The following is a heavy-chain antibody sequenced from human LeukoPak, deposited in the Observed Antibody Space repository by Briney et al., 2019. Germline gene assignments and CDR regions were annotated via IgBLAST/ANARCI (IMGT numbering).Heavy chain of an antibody. CDR3: ARGFSVDP. V-gene: IGHV4-59*08. Sequence: SETLSLTCTVASDSISTYYWSWIRQPPGKGLEWIGYIHNSGSTSYNPSLKSRLAMSLDTSKNQFSLNLNSVTAADTAVYYCARGFSVDPRGQGTLVTVSS. J-gene: IGHJ5*02. CDR1: SDSISTYY. CDR2: IHNSGST.